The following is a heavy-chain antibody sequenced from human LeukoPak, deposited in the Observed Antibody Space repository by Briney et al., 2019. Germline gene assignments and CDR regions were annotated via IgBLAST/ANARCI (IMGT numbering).Heavy chain of an antibody. D-gene: IGHD3-10*01. CDR3: ARDTHSVMVRDAFDI. CDR1: GASVSSVNYY. Sequence: SETLSLTCTVSGASVSSVNYYWSWIRQPPGKGLEWIGYIYYSGSTNYNPSLKSRVTISVDTSKNQFSLKLSSVTAADTAVYYCARDTHSVMVRDAFDIWGQGTMVTVSS. CDR2: IYYSGST. V-gene: IGHV4-61*01. J-gene: IGHJ3*02.